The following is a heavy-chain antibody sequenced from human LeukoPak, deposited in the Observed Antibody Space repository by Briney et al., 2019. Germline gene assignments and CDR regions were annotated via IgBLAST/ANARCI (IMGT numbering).Heavy chain of an antibody. CDR1: GFTFSTYA. Sequence: GGSLRLSCAASGFTFSTYAMHWVRQAPGKGLEWVAVISYDGSNKYYADSVKGRFTISRDNSKNTLYLQMNSLRAEDTAVYYCTRLHSSWGQGTLVTVSS. J-gene: IGHJ5*02. CDR2: ISYDGSNK. CDR3: TRLHSS. V-gene: IGHV3-30*04.